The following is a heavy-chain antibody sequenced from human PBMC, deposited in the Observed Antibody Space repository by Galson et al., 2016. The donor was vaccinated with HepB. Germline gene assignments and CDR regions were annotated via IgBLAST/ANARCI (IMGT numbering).Heavy chain of an antibody. CDR3: ARDHSNGLLGP. V-gene: IGHV3-30-3*01. CDR2: ISYDGSNK. CDR1: GFTFSLYS. Sequence: SLRLSCAASGFTFSLYSMHWVRQAPGKGLEWVTAISYDGSNKYYADSVRGRFTISRDNAEKTLFLQMNSLRPEDTAVYYCARDHSNGLLGPWGQGTLVTVSS. D-gene: IGHD6-19*01. J-gene: IGHJ5*02.